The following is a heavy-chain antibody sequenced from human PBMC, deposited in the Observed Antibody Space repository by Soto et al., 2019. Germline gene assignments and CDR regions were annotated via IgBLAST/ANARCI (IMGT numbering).Heavy chain of an antibody. D-gene: IGHD2-2*01. CDR2: INAGNGNT. V-gene: IGHV1-3*01. J-gene: IGHJ5*02. Sequence: ASVKVSCKASGYTFTIYAMHWVRQAPGQRLEWMGWINAGNGNTKYSQKFQGRVTITRDTSASTAYMELSSLRSEDTAVYYCARDGEYCSSTSCYPTNWFDPWGQGTLVTVSS. CDR1: GYTFTIYA. CDR3: ARDGEYCSSTSCYPTNWFDP.